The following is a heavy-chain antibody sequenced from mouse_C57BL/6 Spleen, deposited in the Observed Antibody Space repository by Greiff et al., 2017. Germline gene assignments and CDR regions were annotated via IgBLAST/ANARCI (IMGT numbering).Heavy chain of an antibody. CDR2: INPYNGGT. D-gene: IGHD4-1*01. J-gene: IGHJ4*01. CDR3: ARPLTGTPYYYAMDY. V-gene: IGHV1-19*01. Sequence: VQLKQSGPVLVKPGASVKMSCKASGYTFTDYYMNWVKQSHGKSLEWIGVINPYNGGTSYNQKFKGKATLTVDTSSSTAYMELNSLTSEDSAVYYCARPLTGTPYYYAMDYWGQGTSVTVSS. CDR1: GYTFTDYY.